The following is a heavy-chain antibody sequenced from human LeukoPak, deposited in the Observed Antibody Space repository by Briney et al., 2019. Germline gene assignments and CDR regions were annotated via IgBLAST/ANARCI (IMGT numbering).Heavy chain of an antibody. CDR1: GYTFTSYG. V-gene: IGHV1-18*04. CDR3: ARNGWRKEYQLLSDDY. Sequence: ASVKVSCKAFGYTFTSYGISWVRQAPGQGLEWMGWISAYNGNTNYAQKLQGRVTMTTDTSTSTAYMELRSLRSDDTAVYCCARNGWRKEYQLLSDDYWGQGTLVTDSS. CDR2: ISAYNGNT. J-gene: IGHJ4*02. D-gene: IGHD2-2*01.